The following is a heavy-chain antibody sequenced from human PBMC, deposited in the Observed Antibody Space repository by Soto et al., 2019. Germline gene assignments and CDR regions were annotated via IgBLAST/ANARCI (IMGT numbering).Heavy chain of an antibody. CDR1: GGSISNTNYY. J-gene: IGHJ5*02. CDR2: IYYNGNT. D-gene: IGHD6-6*01. Sequence: RSLTCTVSGGSISNTNYYWGWIRHPPGKALEWIGSIYYNGNTYYSPSLKSRATISVDTSKNQFSLKLSSVTAADTAVYYCARHGVRAAPRNLFDPWGQGTLVTVSS. CDR3: ARHGVRAAPRNLFDP. V-gene: IGHV4-39*01.